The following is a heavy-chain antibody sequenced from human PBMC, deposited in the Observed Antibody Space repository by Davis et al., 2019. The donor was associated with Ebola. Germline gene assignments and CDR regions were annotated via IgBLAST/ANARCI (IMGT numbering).Heavy chain of an antibody. Sequence: PGGSLRLSCAASGFTFSDYYMSWIRQAPGKGLEWVSYISSSGSTIYYADSVKGRFTISRDNAKNSLYLQMNSLRAEDTALYYCAKDQGGYIAAAGTFDYWGQGTLVTVSS. J-gene: IGHJ4*02. D-gene: IGHD6-13*01. CDR3: AKDQGGYIAAAGTFDY. V-gene: IGHV3-11*01. CDR1: GFTFSDYY. CDR2: ISSSGSTI.